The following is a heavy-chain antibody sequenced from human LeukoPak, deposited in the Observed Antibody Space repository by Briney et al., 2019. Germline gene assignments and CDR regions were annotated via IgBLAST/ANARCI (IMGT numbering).Heavy chain of an antibody. CDR1: GFTFSSYS. Sequence: GGSLRLSCAASGFTFSSYSMNWVRQAPGKGLEWVSYISSSSSTIYYADSMKGRFTISRDNAKNSLYLQMNSLRAEDTAVYYFATPLDYYDRSDSPQGGDWGQGPLVTVSS. V-gene: IGHV3-48*01. CDR2: ISSSSSTI. D-gene: IGHD3-22*01. J-gene: IGHJ1*01. CDR3: ATPLDYYDRSDSPQGGD.